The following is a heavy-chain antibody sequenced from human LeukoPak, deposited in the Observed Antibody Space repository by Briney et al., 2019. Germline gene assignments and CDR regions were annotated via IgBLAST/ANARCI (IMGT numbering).Heavy chain of an antibody. J-gene: IGHJ4*02. CDR3: AKDPWSYGYS. CDR2: ISGSGGST. V-gene: IGHV3-23*01. CDR1: GLTFSSYA. Sequence: GGSLTLACAASGLTFSSYAVSWVRQAPGKGLEWVSAISGSGGSTYYADSVKGRFTISRDNSKNTLYLQMNSLRAEDTAVYYCAKDPWSYGYSWGQGTLVTVSS. D-gene: IGHD5-18*01.